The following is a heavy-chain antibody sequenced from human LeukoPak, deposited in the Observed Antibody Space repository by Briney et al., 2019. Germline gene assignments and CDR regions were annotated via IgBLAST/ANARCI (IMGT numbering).Heavy chain of an antibody. Sequence: GGSLRLSCAASGFTFSRYWMSWVRQAPGKGLEWVANIKQDGSEKYYVDSVKGRFTISRDNVKNSLYLQMNSLRVEDTAVYYCAREAGTGDYWGQGTLVTVSS. CDR3: AREAGTGDY. V-gene: IGHV3-7*01. CDR1: GFTFSRYW. CDR2: IKQDGSEK. D-gene: IGHD1-14*01. J-gene: IGHJ4*02.